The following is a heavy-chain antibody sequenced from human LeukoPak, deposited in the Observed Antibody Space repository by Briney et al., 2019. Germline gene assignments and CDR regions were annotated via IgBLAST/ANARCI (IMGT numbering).Heavy chain of an antibody. D-gene: IGHD6-13*01. V-gene: IGHV4-4*07. CDR3: ARGHYSSSWYVFDY. J-gene: IGHJ4*02. Sequence: SETLSLTCTVSGGSISRYYWSWIRQPAGKGLEWIGRIYSSGSPNYNPSLKSRVTMSVDTSKNQFSLKLSSVTAADTAVYHCARGHYSSSWYVFDYWGQGTLVTASS. CDR2: IYSSGSP. CDR1: GGSISRYY.